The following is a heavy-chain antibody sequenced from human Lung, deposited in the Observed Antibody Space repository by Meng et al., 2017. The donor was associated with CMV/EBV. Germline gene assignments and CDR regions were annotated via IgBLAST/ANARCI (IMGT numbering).Heavy chain of an antibody. J-gene: IGHJ5*02. V-gene: IGHV5-51*01. Sequence: GESLKISCKISGYSFSTSWIAWVRQVPGKGLERMGVIYAGDSDTTYSPAFQGQVPISVDKSITTAYLQWSRLRASDTAVYYCARRLSRGCASRWFDPWGQGTPVTVSS. CDR3: ARRLSRGCASRWFDP. CDR1: GYSFSTSW. CDR2: IYAGDSDT. D-gene: IGHD1-26*01.